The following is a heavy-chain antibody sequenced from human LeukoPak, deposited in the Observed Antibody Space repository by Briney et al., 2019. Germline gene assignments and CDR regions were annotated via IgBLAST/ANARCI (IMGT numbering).Heavy chain of an antibody. Sequence: PGRSLSLSCAASGFTFDDYAMHGVRQARGKGLEGVSGISWNSGSIDYAGSVRGRFTISRDNAKNSLYLQMNSLRAEDTASYYCARSPSYCSGGRCYVSHYFDYWGQGTLATVSS. J-gene: IGHJ4*02. CDR2: ISWNSGSI. D-gene: IGHD2-15*01. CDR1: GFTFDDYA. V-gene: IGHV3-9*01. CDR3: ARSPSYCSGGRCYVSHYFDY.